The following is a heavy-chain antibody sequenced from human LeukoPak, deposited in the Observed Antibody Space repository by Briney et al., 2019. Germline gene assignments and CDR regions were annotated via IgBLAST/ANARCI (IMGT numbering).Heavy chain of an antibody. CDR3: ARDVGSTYMDV. CDR2: IYYSGST. D-gene: IGHD3-10*01. Sequence: SETLSLTCTVSGGSISSGGYYWSWIRQHPGKGLEWIGHIYYSGSTYYNPSLKSRVTISVDTSKNQFSLKLSSVTAADTAVYYCARDVGSTYMDVWGKGTTVTVSS. J-gene: IGHJ6*03. V-gene: IGHV4-31*03. CDR1: GGSISSGGYY.